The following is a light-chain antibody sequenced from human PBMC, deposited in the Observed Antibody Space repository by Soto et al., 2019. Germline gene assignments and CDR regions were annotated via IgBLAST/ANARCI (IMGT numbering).Light chain of an antibody. CDR2: GAS. V-gene: IGKV3-11*01. CDR1: QSVRSD. Sequence: EIVLTQSPATLSLSLGERATLSCRASQSVRSDLAWYQQKPGQAPRLLIYGASNRATGIPARFSGSGSGTDFTLIISSLETEDFAVYFCQQRGNWPTFGPGTKVDIK. CDR3: QQRGNWPT. J-gene: IGKJ3*01.